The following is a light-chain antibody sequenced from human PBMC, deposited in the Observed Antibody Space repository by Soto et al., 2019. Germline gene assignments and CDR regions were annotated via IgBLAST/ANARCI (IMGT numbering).Light chain of an antibody. Sequence: DIQMTQSPSSLSASVGDRVHITCQASQDISNHLNWYHQKAGKAPKLLIYDASNLDIGVPSRFSGSGSGTDFTLTITSLQPEDIAIYYCQQYDNLPFTFGGGTKVEI. V-gene: IGKV1-33*01. CDR1: QDISNH. CDR2: DAS. J-gene: IGKJ4*01. CDR3: QQYDNLPFT.